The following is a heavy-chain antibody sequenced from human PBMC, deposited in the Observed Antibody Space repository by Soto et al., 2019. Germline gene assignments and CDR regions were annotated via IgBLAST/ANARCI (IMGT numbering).Heavy chain of an antibody. CDR1: GYTFTNYG. V-gene: IGHV1-18*01. CDR2: ISAYNDHT. D-gene: IGHD3-16*01. CDR3: ARGGIEYTQIASYHYGMDV. J-gene: IGHJ6*02. Sequence: QVQLVQSGAEVKKPGASVRVSCKTSGYTFTNYGISWVRQAPGQGLEWMGWISAYNDHTGYAQKFQDRVTITTDTTATTAYMELRSLKSDDTAVYYCARGGIEYTQIASYHYGMDVWGQGTSVTVSS.